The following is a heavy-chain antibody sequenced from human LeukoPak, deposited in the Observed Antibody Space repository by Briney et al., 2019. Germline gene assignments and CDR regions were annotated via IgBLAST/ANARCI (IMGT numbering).Heavy chain of an antibody. J-gene: IGHJ3*02. CDR2: ISSNGGST. D-gene: IGHD3-22*01. Sequence: PGGSLRLSCSASGFNFNNYAMNWVRQAPGKGRAYVSAISSNGGSTYYADSVKGRCTISRDNSKNTLYLQMSSLRAEDTAVYYCGLAAYYYDSSGSDDAFDIWGQGTMVIVSS. CDR1: GFNFNNYA. V-gene: IGHV3-64D*08. CDR3: GLAAYYYDSSGSDDAFDI.